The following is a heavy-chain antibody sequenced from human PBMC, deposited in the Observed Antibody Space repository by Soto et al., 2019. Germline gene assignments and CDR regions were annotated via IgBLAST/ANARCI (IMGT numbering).Heavy chain of an antibody. CDR1: GGSLSSSIYY. J-gene: IGHJ4*02. D-gene: IGHD2-15*01. CDR3: ARHRAVAATPYFDY. CDR2: IYYSGST. Sequence: SETLSLTCTVSGGSLSSSIYYWGWLRQPPGKGLEWIGSIYYSGSTYYNPSLKSRVTISVDTSKNQFSLKLSSVTAADTAVYYCARHRAVAATPYFDYWGQGTLVTVSS. V-gene: IGHV4-39*01.